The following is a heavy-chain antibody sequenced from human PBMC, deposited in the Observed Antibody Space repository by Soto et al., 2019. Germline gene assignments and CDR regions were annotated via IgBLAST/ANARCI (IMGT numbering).Heavy chain of an antibody. Sequence: QVHLVESGGGVVQPGRSLRLSCAASGFTFSTFALHWVRQAPGEGLEWVALISHDGRIEEYADSVKGRFTISRDNSKNTLYMQMDSLRLEDTGVYYCARDGLPDDFRSGGYWFDPWGQGTQVTVSS. J-gene: IGHJ5*02. CDR2: ISHDGRIE. D-gene: IGHD3-3*01. CDR3: ARDGLPDDFRSGGYWFDP. V-gene: IGHV3-30-3*01. CDR1: GFTFSTFA.